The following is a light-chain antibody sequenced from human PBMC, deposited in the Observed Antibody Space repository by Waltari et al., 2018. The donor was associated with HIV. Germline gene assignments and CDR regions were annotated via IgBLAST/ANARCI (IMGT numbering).Light chain of an antibody. V-gene: IGKV3-15*01. CDR3: QQYNNWPRT. CDR2: GAF. Sequence: EIVMTQSPATLSVSPGERATLSCRASQSVSSNLAWYQQTPGQAPRLLIYGAFTRATGIPARFSGSWSGTEFTLTISSLRSEDFVVYYCQQYNNWPRTFGQGTKLQIK. J-gene: IGKJ2*01. CDR1: QSVSSN.